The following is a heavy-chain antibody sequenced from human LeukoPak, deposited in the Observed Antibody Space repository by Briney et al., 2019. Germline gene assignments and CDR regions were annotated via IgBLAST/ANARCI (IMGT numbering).Heavy chain of an antibody. CDR1: GSTFTSTD. V-gene: IGHV1-8*01. CDR3: ARGQEYSSGPGFDY. CDR2: MNPNSGNT. J-gene: IGHJ4*02. Sequence: ASVKVACKACGSTFTSTDINSVRQAAGQGLEWMGWMNPNSGNTGYAQTFQGRVTMNRNTTINTAYMELSSLRSEDTAVYYSARGQEYSSGPGFDYWAQGTLVTVSS. D-gene: IGHD3-22*01.